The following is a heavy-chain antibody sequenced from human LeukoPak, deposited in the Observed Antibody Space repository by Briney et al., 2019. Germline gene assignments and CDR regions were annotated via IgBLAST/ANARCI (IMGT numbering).Heavy chain of an antibody. D-gene: IGHD2-21*02. CDR1: GFTFSGYS. J-gene: IGHJ4*02. V-gene: IGHV3-48*04. CDR3: ARDVVTEVVTLTTTDS. Sequence: GGSLRLSCAASGFTFSGYSMNWVRQAPGAGLEWISYITSSSSSIDYADSVRGRFTVSRDNAKNSLHLQMNSLRAEDTAVYYCARDVVTEVVTLTTTDSWGQGTLVTVSS. CDR2: ITSSSSSI.